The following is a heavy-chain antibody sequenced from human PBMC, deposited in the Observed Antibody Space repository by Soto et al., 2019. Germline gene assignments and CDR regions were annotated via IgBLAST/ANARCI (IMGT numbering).Heavy chain of an antibody. CDR3: ARVTTHYYYYMDV. CDR1: SGSISSSNW. J-gene: IGHJ6*03. V-gene: IGHV4-4*02. Sequence: SETLSLTCAVSSGSISSSNWCSWVRQPPGKGLEWIGEIYHSGSTNYNPSLKSRVTISVDKSKNQFSLKLSSVTAADTAVYYCARVTTHYYYYMDVWGKGTTVTVSS. D-gene: IGHD4-4*01. CDR2: IYHSGST.